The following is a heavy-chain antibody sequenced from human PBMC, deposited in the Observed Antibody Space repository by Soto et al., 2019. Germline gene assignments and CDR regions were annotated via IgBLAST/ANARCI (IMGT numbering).Heavy chain of an antibody. CDR2: INSDGSST. CDR3: ARDRSYSLDV. V-gene: IGHV3-74*01. Sequence: PGGSLRLSCAVSGSTFSNDWMHWVRQAPGKGLVWVSHINSDGSSTNYADFVKGRFTIARDNAKNTVYLQMNSLGAEDTAVYYCARDRSYSLDVWGQGTTVTVSS. CDR1: GSTFSNDW. J-gene: IGHJ6*02.